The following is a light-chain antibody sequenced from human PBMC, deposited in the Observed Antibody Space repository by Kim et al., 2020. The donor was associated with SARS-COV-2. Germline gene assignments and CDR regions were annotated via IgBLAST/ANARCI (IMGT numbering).Light chain of an antibody. Sequence: QSITISWTGTSSDVGGYNFVSWYQQHPGKAPKLMIYDVRNRPSGVSNRFSGSKSGNTASLTISGLQAEDEADYYCSSYTSSSTSYVFGTGTKVTVL. CDR1: SSDVGGYNF. CDR2: DVR. J-gene: IGLJ1*01. CDR3: SSYTSSSTSYV. V-gene: IGLV2-14*03.